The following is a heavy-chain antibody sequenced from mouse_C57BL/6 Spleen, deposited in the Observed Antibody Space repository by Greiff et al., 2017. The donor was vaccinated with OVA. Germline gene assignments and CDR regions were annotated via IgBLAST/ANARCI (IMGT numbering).Heavy chain of an antibody. V-gene: IGHV14-4*01. J-gene: IGHJ3*01. CDR3: TTPYYYGSSWFAY. D-gene: IGHD1-1*01. CDR2: IDPENGDT. Sequence: EVQLQQSGAELVRPGASVKLSCTASGFNIKDDYMHWVKQRTEQGLEWIGWIDPENGDTEYASKFQGKATITADTSSNTAYLQLSSLTSEDTAVYYCTTPYYYGSSWFAYWGQGTLVTVSA. CDR1: GFNIKDDY.